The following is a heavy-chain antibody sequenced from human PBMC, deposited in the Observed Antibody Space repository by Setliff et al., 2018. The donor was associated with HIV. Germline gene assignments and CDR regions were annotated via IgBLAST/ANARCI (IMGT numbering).Heavy chain of an antibody. CDR2: INANSGSP. CDR3: ARGLYGDYGGDLNWLDP. D-gene: IGHD4-17*01. V-gene: IGHV7-4-1*02. CDR1: GYSFINYG. Sequence: ASVKVSCKASGYSFINYGISWVRQAPGQGLVWMGWINANSGSPTYAQAVTGRFLFSVDTAVATAYLQINNMKTEDTAVYFCARGLYGDYGGDLNWLDPWGHGTRVTVSS. J-gene: IGHJ5*02.